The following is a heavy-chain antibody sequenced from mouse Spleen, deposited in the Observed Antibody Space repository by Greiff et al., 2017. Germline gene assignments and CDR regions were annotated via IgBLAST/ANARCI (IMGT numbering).Heavy chain of an antibody. CDR1: GYSITSDYA. CDR3: AREGEVRRGFDY. V-gene: IGHV3-2*02. CDR2: ISYSGST. D-gene: IGHD2-14*01. Sequence: EVKLVESGPGLVKPSQSLSLTCTVTGYSITSDYAWNWIRQFPGNKLEWMGYISYSGSTSYNPSLKSRISITRDTSKNQFFLQLNSVTTEDTATYYCAREGEVRRGFDYWGQGTTLTVSS. J-gene: IGHJ2*01.